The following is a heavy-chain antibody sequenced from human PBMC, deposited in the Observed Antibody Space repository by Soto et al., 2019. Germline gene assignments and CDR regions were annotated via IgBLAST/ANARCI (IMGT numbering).Heavy chain of an antibody. CDR3: ARDWAYVVDY. Sequence: EVQLVESGGGLVQPGGSRRVSCAASGFSFSTHWMIWVRQAPGKGLEWVANIKEDGSEQWYVDSVKGRFTISRDNAKNSLYLQMNSLRAEDTAVYYCARDWAYVVDYWGQGTLVIVSS. CDR2: IKEDGSEQ. CDR1: GFSFSTHW. D-gene: IGHD3-16*01. J-gene: IGHJ4*02. V-gene: IGHV3-7*05.